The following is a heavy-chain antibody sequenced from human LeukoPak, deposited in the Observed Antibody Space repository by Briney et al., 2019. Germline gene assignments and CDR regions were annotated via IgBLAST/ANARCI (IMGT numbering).Heavy chain of an antibody. CDR1: GGTFSSYA. CDR2: IIPIFGTA. Sequence: SVKVSCKASGGTFSSYAISWVRQAPGQGLEWMGGIIPIFGTANYAQKFQGRVTITADESTSTAYMELSSLRSEDTAVYYCARGGGGYCSSTSCYGSWFDPWGQGTLVTVSS. J-gene: IGHJ5*02. D-gene: IGHD2-2*01. V-gene: IGHV1-69*01. CDR3: ARGGGGYCSSTSCYGSWFDP.